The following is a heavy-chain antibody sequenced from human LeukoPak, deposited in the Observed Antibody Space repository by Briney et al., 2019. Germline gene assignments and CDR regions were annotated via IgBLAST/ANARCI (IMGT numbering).Heavy chain of an antibody. V-gene: IGHV1-18*04. CDR1: GYTFTSYG. Sequence: ASVKVSCKASGYTFTSYGISWVRQAPGQGLEGMGWISAYNGNTNYAQKLQGRVTMTTDTSTSTAYMELRSLRSDDTAVYYCARSYGSGSPPWFDPWGQGTLVTVSS. J-gene: IGHJ5*02. CDR2: ISAYNGNT. CDR3: ARSYGSGSPPWFDP. D-gene: IGHD3-10*01.